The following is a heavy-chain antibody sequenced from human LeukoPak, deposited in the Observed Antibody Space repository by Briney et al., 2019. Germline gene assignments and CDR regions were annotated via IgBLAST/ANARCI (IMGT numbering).Heavy chain of an antibody. CDR1: GFTFDDYA. CDR3: AKGYYDSSGYYYNDAFDI. Sequence: PGGSLRLSCAASGFTFDDYAMPWVRQAPGKGLEWASGISWNSGSIGYADSVKGRFTISRDNAKNSLYLQMNSLRAEDTALYYCAKGYYDSSGYYYNDAFDIWGQGTMVTVSS. CDR2: ISWNSGSI. V-gene: IGHV3-9*01. J-gene: IGHJ3*02. D-gene: IGHD3-22*01.